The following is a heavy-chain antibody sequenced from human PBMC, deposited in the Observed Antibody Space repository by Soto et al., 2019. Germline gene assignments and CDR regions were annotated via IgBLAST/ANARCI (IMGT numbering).Heavy chain of an antibody. Sequence: QVQLVQSGAEVKKPGASVKVSCKASGYTFTSYAMHWVRQAPGQRLEWMGWINAGNGNTKYSQKFQGRVTITRDTSTSTAYMELGSLRSENTGVYYWAMDVGGRDVWGQGTTVTVSS. V-gene: IGHV1-3*01. CDR1: GYTFTSYA. CDR3: AMDVGGRDV. CDR2: INAGNGNT. D-gene: IGHD5-12*01. J-gene: IGHJ6*02.